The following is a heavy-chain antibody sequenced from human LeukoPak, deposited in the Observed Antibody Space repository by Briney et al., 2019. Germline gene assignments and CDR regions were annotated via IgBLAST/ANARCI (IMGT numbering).Heavy chain of an antibody. D-gene: IGHD6-19*01. J-gene: IGHJ4*02. CDR1: GGTFSSYA. V-gene: IGHV1-69*05. Sequence: GASVKVSCKASGGTFSSYAISWVRQAPGQGLEWMGGIIPIFGTANYAQEFQGRVTITTDESTSTAYMELSSLRSEDTAVYYCARGGIAVAGDYFDYWGQGTLVTVSS. CDR2: IIPIFGTA. CDR3: ARGGIAVAGDYFDY.